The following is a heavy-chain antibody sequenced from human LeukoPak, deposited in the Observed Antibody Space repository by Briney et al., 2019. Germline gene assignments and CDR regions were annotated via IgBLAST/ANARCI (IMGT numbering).Heavy chain of an antibody. Sequence: PGGSLRLSCAGSGFTFSNYWVHWVRQAPGKGLVWVSRINEDGSRTDYADFVKGRFTISRDNAKNTLYLQMNSLSAEDTAVYYCAKDFKSSGWYVLPYFDYWGQGTLVTVSS. D-gene: IGHD6-19*01. CDR3: AKDFKSSGWYVLPYFDY. CDR2: INEDGSRT. V-gene: IGHV3-74*01. CDR1: GFTFSNYW. J-gene: IGHJ4*02.